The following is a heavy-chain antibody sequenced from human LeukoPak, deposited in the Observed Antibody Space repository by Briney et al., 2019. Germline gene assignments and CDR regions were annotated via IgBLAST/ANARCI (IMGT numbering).Heavy chain of an antibody. CDR3: ARGFVLGAAKNYFDY. CDR2: ISDDGSNR. J-gene: IGHJ4*02. V-gene: IGHV3-30-3*01. CDR1: GFTFSSYA. Sequence: PGGSLRLSCVASGFTFSSYAMHWVRQAPGKGLEWVAVISDDGSNRYYSDSVKGRFTISRDNSKNTLSLQMNSLRAEDTALYYCARGFVLGAAKNYFDYWGQGALVTVSS. D-gene: IGHD2-21*02.